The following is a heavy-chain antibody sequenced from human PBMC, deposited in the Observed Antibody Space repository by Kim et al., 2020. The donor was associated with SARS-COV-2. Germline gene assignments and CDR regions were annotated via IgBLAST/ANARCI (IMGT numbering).Heavy chain of an antibody. CDR1: GGSISSYY. CDR3: ALREPIGRFDP. V-gene: IGHV4-59*01. J-gene: IGHJ5*02. Sequence: SQTLSLTCTVSGGSISSYYWSWIRQPPGKGLEWIGDIYYSGSTNYNPSLKSRVTISVDTSKNQFSLKLSSVTAADTAVYYCALREPIGRFDPWGQGTLVTVSS. CDR2: IYYSGST. D-gene: IGHD1-1*01.